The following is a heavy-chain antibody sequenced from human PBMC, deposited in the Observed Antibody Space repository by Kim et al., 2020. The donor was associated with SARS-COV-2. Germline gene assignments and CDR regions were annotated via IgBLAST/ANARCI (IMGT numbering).Heavy chain of an antibody. CDR3: ATNGI. CDR2: FEPEDGET. J-gene: IGHJ4*02. D-gene: IGHD1-1*01. V-gene: IGHV1-24*01. Sequence: FEPEDGETIYAQKFQGRVTMTEDTSTDTAYMELSSPRSEDTAVYYCATNGIWGQGTLVTVSS.